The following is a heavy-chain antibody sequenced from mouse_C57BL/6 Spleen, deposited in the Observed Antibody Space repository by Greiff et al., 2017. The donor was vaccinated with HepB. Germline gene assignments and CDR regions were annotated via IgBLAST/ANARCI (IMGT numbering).Heavy chain of an antibody. Sequence: VQLQQSGAELVKPGASVKISCKASGYAFSSYWMNWVKQRPGKGLEWIGQIYPGDGDTNYNGKFKGKATLTADKSTSTAYMQLSSLTSEDTAVYFCARAEDYYGSSSDYAMDYWGQGTSVTVSS. V-gene: IGHV1-80*01. CDR1: GYAFSSYW. J-gene: IGHJ4*01. CDR2: IYPGDGDT. D-gene: IGHD1-1*01. CDR3: ARAEDYYGSSSDYAMDY.